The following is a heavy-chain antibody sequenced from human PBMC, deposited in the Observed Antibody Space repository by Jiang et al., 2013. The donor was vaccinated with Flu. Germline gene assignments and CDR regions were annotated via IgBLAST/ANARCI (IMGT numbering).Heavy chain of an antibody. Sequence: SGAEVKKPGASVRVSCKAIGYTFSSYGISWVRQAPGQGLEWMGWISAYNGNPKYAQKFQGRVTVTTDTSTSTTYMELRSLRSDDTAVYFCAEGYCSGGSCEAGYYYTDVWGKGTTVTVSS. J-gene: IGHJ6*03. D-gene: IGHD2-15*01. CDR2: ISAYNGNP. CDR3: AEGYCSGGSCEAGYYYTDV. CDR1: GYTFSSYG. V-gene: IGHV1-18*04.